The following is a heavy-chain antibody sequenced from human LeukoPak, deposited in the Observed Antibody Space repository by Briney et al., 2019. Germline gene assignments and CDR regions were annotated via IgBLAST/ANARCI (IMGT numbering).Heavy chain of an antibody. CDR2: IYYSGST. V-gene: IGHV4-59*01. D-gene: IGHD6-6*01. CDR3: ARASSSSEDYFDY. Sequence: SETLSLTCTVSGGSISSYYWSWIRQPPGKGLEWIGYIYYSGSTNYNPSLKSRVTISVDTSKNQFSLKLSSVTAADTAVYYCARASSSSEDYFDYWGQGTLVTVSS. J-gene: IGHJ4*02. CDR1: GGSISSYY.